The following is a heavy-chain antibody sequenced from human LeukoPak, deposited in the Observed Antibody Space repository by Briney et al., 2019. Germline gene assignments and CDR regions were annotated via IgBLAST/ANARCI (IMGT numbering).Heavy chain of an antibody. V-gene: IGHV4-34*01. D-gene: IGHD3-9*01. CDR1: GGSFSGYY. CDR2: MNHSGST. J-gene: IGHJ4*02. Sequence: SETLSLTCAVYGGSFSGYYWSWIRQPPGKGLEWIGEMNHSGSTNYNPSLKSRVTISVDTSKNQFSLKLSSVTAADTAVYYCARLRRYFDWLSCPFDYWGQGTLVTVSS. CDR3: ARLRRYFDWLSCPFDY.